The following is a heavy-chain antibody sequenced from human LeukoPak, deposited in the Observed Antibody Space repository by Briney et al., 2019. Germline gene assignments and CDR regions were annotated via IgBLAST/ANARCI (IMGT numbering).Heavy chain of an antibody. CDR2: INSDGSST. CDR1: GFTFSSYW. V-gene: IGHV3-74*01. J-gene: IGHJ1*01. CDR3: ASTSYYDFWSGWRPAGEYFQH. D-gene: IGHD3-3*01. Sequence: PGGSLRLSCAASGFTFSSYWMRWVRQAPGKGLVWVSRINSDGSSTSYADSVKGRFTIFRDNAKNTLYLQMNSLRAEDTAVYYCASTSYYDFWSGWRPAGEYFQHWGQGTLVTVSS.